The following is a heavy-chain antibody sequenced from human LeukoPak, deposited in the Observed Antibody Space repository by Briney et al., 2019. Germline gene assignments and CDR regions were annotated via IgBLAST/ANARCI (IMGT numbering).Heavy chain of an antibody. CDR3: ARGRITVVRGIISNYFDY. CDR1: GFTFSSYS. J-gene: IGHJ4*02. CDR2: ISSSSSYI. D-gene: IGHD3-10*01. Sequence: PGGSLRLSCAASGFTFSSYSMNWVRQAPGKGLEWVSSISSSSSYIYYADSVKGRFTISRDNAKNTLYLQMNSLRAEDTAVYYCARGRITVVRGIISNYFDYWGQGTLVTVSS. V-gene: IGHV3-21*01.